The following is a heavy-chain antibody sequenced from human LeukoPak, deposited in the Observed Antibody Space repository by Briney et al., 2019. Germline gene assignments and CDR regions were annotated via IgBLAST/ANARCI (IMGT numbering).Heavy chain of an antibody. CDR1: GGTFSSYV. V-gene: IGHV1-69*04. CDR2: IIPIFGIA. D-gene: IGHD1-26*01. Sequence: SVKVSCKASGGTFSSYVISWVRQAPGQGLEGMGRIIPIFGIANYAQKFQGRVTITADKSTSTAYMELSSLRSEDTAVYYCARDDSGSYYGDYWGQGTLVTVSS. CDR3: ARDDSGSYYGDY. J-gene: IGHJ4*02.